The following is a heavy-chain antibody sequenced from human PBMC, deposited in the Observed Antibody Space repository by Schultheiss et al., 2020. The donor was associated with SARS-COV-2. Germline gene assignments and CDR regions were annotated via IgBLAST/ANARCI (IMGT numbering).Heavy chain of an antibody. CDR1: GFTFNSHA. Sequence: GGSLRLSCAASGFTFNSHAMTWVRLAPGKGPEWVANIKPDGSEKYYVDSVRGRFTISRDNAQNSLFLQMNSLRAEDTAVYYCARSSQIGYWGQGTLVTVSS. CDR2: IKPDGSEK. CDR3: ARSSQIGY. D-gene: IGHD2/OR15-2a*01. V-gene: IGHV3-7*02. J-gene: IGHJ4*02.